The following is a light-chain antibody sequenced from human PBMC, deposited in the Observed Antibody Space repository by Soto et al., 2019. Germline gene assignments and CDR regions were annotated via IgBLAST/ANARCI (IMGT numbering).Light chain of an antibody. CDR2: EVR. Sequence: SGTHPACVSGSPGQSITVSCTGTNTDVGGYNYVSWYQHRPGKAPRLMIYEVRNRLSGVSNRFSGSKSGNTASLTISGLQSEDEADYYCTSYTPTGALVFGSGTKVTVL. CDR3: TSYTPTGALV. V-gene: IGLV2-14*01. J-gene: IGLJ1*01. CDR1: NTDVGGYNY.